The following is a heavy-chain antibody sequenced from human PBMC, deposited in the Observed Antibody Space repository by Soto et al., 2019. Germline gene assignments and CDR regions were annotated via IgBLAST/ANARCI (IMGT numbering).Heavy chain of an antibody. CDR3: ARGSGWLDY. CDR1: GGSISSHY. V-gene: IGHV4-59*08. D-gene: IGHD6-19*01. CDR2: GFYSGDT. Sequence: QMQLQESGPGLVKSSETLSLTCSVSGGSISSHYYTWIRQPPEKGLEWIGYGFYSGDTNYNPSLKGRVSISIDTSKNRLSLKLSSVIAADTAVYYCARGSGWLDYWGQGALVTVSS. J-gene: IGHJ4*02.